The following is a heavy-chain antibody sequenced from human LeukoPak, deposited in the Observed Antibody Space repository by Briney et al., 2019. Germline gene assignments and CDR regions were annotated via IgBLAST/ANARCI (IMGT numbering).Heavy chain of an antibody. D-gene: IGHD6-19*01. CDR3: AREPLDNGWHFDH. Sequence: SETLSLTCTVSIDSFSPYYWSWTRQPAGKPLEWIGRISVSGNTNYNPSFRSRGTMSVDSSKNQFSLRLTSVTAADTALYYCAREPLDNGWHFDHWGQGVLVTVSS. CDR1: IDSFSPYY. J-gene: IGHJ4*02. V-gene: IGHV4-4*07. CDR2: ISVSGNT.